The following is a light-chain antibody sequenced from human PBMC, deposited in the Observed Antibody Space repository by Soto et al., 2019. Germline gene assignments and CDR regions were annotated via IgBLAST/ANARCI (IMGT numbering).Light chain of an antibody. J-gene: IGKJ2*01. CDR1: QSISSW. Sequence: DIQMTQSPSTLSASVGDRVTITCRASQSISSWLAWYQQKPGKAPKLLIYDASSLESGVPSRFSGSGSGTEFTLAISSLQPYDFATFYCQQYNRYSPVTFGQGTKLEIK. CDR3: QQYNRYSPVT. V-gene: IGKV1-5*01. CDR2: DAS.